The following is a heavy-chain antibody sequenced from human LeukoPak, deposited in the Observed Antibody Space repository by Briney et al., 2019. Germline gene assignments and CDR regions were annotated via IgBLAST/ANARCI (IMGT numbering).Heavy chain of an antibody. CDR3: ARDIDY. V-gene: IGHV3-21*01. CDR1: GFNFSIYS. CDR2: INSRSNQI. J-gene: IGHJ4*02. Sequence: GGSLRLSCAASGFNFSIYSMYWIRQAPGKGLEWVSSINSRSNQIYYADSVKGRFTISRDNAENSLYLQMNSLRADDSAMYYCARDIDYWGQGTLVTVSS.